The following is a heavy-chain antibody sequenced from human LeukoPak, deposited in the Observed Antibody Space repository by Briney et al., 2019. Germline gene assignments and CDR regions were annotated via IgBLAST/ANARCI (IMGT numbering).Heavy chain of an antibody. J-gene: IGHJ1*01. CDR3: ARDRSGYWAVQH. Sequence: SETLSLICAVYVRHLWDSYWSWIRQPPGKGLEWIGYIYYSGSTNYNPSLKSRVTISVDTSQNQFSLKLSSVTASGTAVDYRARDRSGYWAVQHWGQGTLVTVSS. V-gene: IGHV4-59*01. CDR1: VRHLWDSY. CDR2: IYYSGST. D-gene: IGHD2-15*01.